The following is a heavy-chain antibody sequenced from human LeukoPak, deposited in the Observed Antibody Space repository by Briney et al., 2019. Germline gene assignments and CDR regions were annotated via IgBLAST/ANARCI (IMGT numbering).Heavy chain of an antibody. CDR3: ARASPGEYYYYGMDV. CDR1: GYTFINYD. V-gene: IGHV1-8*01. J-gene: IGHJ6*02. CDR2: MNPKSGNR. Sequence: ASVKVSCKTSGYTFINYDIAWVRQASGQGLEWMGWMNPKSGNRGSAQKFQGRVTMTMNTSMRTAPMELSSLTSDDSAVYYCARASPGEYYYYGMDVWGQGTSVTVSS.